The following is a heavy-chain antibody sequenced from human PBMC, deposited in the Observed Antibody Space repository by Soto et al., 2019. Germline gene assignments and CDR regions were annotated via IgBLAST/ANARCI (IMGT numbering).Heavy chain of an antibody. J-gene: IGHJ6*02. CDR1: GGSISGYY. CDR2: IFYSGST. CDR3: ARDYGNSRNYYYYGMDV. D-gene: IGHD1-1*01. V-gene: IGHV4-59*01. Sequence: SETLSLTCTVSGGSISGYYWSWIRQPPGKGLEWIGYIFYSGSTNYNPSLKSRVTISIDTSKNQVSLKLSSVTAADTAVYYCARDYGNSRNYYYYGMDVWGQGTTVT.